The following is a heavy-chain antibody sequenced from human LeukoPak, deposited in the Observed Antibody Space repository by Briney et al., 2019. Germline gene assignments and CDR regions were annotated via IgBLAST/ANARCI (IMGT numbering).Heavy chain of an antibody. Sequence: GGSLRLSCAASGFTFSSYEMNWVRQAPGKGLQWVSYISSSGDKIYYANPVKGRFTISRDNAKNSLYLQMNSLRAEDTAIYYCARGHRPQYTSTWDNWFDPWGQGTRVTVSS. D-gene: IGHD2-2*01. CDR3: ARGHRPQYTSTWDNWFDP. V-gene: IGHV3-48*03. CDR1: GFTFSSYE. CDR2: ISSSGDKI. J-gene: IGHJ5*02.